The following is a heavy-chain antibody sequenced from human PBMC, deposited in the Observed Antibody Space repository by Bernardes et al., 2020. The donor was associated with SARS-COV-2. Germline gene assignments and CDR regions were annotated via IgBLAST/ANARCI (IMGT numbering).Heavy chain of an antibody. D-gene: IGHD2-2*02. CDR3: AKEYCSSTSCYMGSYYFYYGMDV. V-gene: IGHV3-30*18. CDR1: GSSFIDYG. Sequence: SLRLSRAASGSSFIDYGMHWVRHAPVKGLEWAAAISYDGSNKFYADSVKGRFTISRDNSKNTLYLELYSLRAEDTAVYYCAKEYCSSTSCYMGSYYFYYGMDVWGQGTPVTVSS. CDR2: ISYDGSNK. J-gene: IGHJ6*02.